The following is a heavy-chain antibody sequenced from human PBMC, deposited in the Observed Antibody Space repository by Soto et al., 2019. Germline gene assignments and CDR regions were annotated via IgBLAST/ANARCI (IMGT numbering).Heavy chain of an antibody. J-gene: IGHJ4*02. Sequence: QVQLVQSGAEVKKPGSSVKVSCKASGGTFSSYAISWVRQAPGQGLEWMGGIIPIFGTANYAQKFQGRVTITADESTSTAYMELSSLRSEDTAVYYCARALSVGATGVYSYYFDYWGQGTLVTVSS. D-gene: IGHD1-26*01. CDR3: ARALSVGATGVYSYYFDY. CDR2: IIPIFGTA. V-gene: IGHV1-69*01. CDR1: GGTFSSYA.